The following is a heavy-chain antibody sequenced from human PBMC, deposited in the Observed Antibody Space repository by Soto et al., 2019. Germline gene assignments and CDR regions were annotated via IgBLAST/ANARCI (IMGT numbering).Heavy chain of an antibody. Sequence: EVQLVESGGGVVQPGGSLRLSCAASGLSVGNNYMSWVRQAPGKGLEWVSVIYSGSTTHYADSVKGRFSISRDSSRNTVYLQTNSLRVEDTAVYHCARGYWVQGYGAGTYFDYWGQGTLVTVSS. CDR2: IYSGSTT. CDR3: ARGYWVQGYGAGTYFDY. D-gene: IGHD3-10*01. V-gene: IGHV3-66*01. J-gene: IGHJ4*02. CDR1: GLSVGNNY.